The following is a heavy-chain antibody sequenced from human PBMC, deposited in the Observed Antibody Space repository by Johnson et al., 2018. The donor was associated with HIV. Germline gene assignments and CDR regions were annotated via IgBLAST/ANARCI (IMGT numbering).Heavy chain of an antibody. CDR1: GFTFSSYG. V-gene: IGHV3-30*18. J-gene: IGHJ3*02. D-gene: IGHD1-20*01. CDR2: ISYDGPNK. CDR3: AKDSMGFNWNQFEAFDI. Sequence: VQLVESGGGVVQPGRSLRLSCAASGFTFSSYGMHWVRQAPGKGLEWVAVISYDGPNKYYADSVKGRFTISRDNSKNTLYLEMNSLRAEDTAVYYCAKDSMGFNWNQFEAFDIWGQGTMVTVSS.